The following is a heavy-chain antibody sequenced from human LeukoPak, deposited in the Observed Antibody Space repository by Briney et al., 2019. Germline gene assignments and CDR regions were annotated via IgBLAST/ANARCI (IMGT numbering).Heavy chain of an antibody. D-gene: IGHD2-2*01. CDR1: GFIFSSYW. Sequence: SGRSLRLSCAASGFIFSSYWKSWVRQTPGRGLEWVANIKQEGSEKYYVDSVKGRFTISRDNAKNSLYLQMNSLRAEDTAVYYCARIVPAACFDYWGQGTLVTVSS. CDR2: IKQEGSEK. J-gene: IGHJ4*02. CDR3: ARIVPAACFDY. V-gene: IGHV3-7*01.